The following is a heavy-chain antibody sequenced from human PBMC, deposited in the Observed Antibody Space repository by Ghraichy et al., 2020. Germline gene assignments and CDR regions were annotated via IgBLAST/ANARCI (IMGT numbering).Heavy chain of an antibody. CDR3: ARDQGAFGFPRGDCFPDY. V-gene: IGHV3-30*04. Sequence: GGSLRLSCAASGFTFSSYAMHWVRQAPGKGLEWVAVISYDGSNKKYGDSVKGRFTISRDNSKNTLYLQMNSLRVEDTAVYYCARDQGAFGFPRGDCFPDYWGQGTLVAVSS. CDR2: ISYDGSNK. CDR1: GFTFSSYA. D-gene: IGHD2-21*01. J-gene: IGHJ4*02.